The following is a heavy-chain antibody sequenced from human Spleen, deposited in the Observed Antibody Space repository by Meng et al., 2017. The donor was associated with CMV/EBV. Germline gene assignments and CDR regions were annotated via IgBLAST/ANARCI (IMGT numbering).Heavy chain of an antibody. V-gene: IGHV3-30*04. CDR3: ARDRRSSHRDKHYYGMDV. J-gene: IGHJ6*02. Sequence: GGSLRLSCVASRFSSYAMRWVRQAPGKGLEWVAVISYDESNTYYADSVKGRFTISRDNSKNTMYLQMNSLKVEDTAVYYCARDRRSSHRDKHYYGMDVWGQGTTVTVSS. CDR1: RFSSYA. CDR2: ISYDESNT. D-gene: IGHD2-2*01.